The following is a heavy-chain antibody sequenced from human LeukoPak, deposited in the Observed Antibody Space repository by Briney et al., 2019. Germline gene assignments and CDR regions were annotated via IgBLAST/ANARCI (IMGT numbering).Heavy chain of an antibody. CDR2: IYSGGST. Sequence: GGSLRLSCAASGFTVSSNYMSWVSQAPGKGLEWVSVIYSGGSTYYADSVKGRFTISRDNSKNTLYLQMNSLRAEDTAVYYCAREGYGDYGKDYYGMDVWGQGTTVTVSS. J-gene: IGHJ6*02. V-gene: IGHV3-53*01. D-gene: IGHD4-17*01. CDR3: AREGYGDYGKDYYGMDV. CDR1: GFTVSSNY.